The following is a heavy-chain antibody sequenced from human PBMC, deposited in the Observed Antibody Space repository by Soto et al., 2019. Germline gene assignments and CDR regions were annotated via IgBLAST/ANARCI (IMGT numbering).Heavy chain of an antibody. CDR1: GFTFGSYA. V-gene: IGHV3-23*01. Sequence: GGSLGLSCAASGFTFGSYAMSWVRQAPGKGLEWVSTISGSGRATYYADSVKGRFTISRDNAKNSLYLQMNSLRAEDTAVYYCARGIVARYCSSTSCYGLDYWGQGTLVTVSS. CDR3: ARGIVARYCSSTSCYGLDY. CDR2: ISGSGRAT. D-gene: IGHD2-2*01. J-gene: IGHJ4*02.